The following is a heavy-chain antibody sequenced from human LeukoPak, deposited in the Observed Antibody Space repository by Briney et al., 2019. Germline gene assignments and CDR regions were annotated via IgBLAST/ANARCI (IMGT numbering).Heavy chain of an antibody. J-gene: IGHJ6*02. CDR3: AKEIRDYYYYYGMDV. Sequence: GGSLRLSCAASGSTFSSYGMSWVRQAPGKGPEWLAVISYDGSNKYYADSEKGLFTTSGDYSKTTLYLQMNSRRAEDTAVYYCAKEIRDYYYYYGMDVWGQGTTVTVSS. CDR1: GSTFSSYG. CDR2: ISYDGSNK. V-gene: IGHV3-30*18.